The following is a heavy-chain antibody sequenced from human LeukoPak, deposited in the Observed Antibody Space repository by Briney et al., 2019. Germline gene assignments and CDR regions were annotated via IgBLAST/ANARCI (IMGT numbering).Heavy chain of an antibody. D-gene: IGHD5-24*01. Sequence: ASVKVSCKASGYTFTTYAINWVRQAPGQGLEWMGWINTDTGNPTYAQGFTGRFVFSLDTSVSTAYLQISSLKAEDTAVYYCARALRWLQLDYWGQGPLVTVSS. CDR3: ARALRWLQLDY. V-gene: IGHV7-4-1*02. CDR2: INTDTGNP. CDR1: GYTFTTYA. J-gene: IGHJ4*02.